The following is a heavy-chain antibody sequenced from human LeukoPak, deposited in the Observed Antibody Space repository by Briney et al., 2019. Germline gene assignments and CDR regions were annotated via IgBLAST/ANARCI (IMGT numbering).Heavy chain of an antibody. CDR1: GGSISSYY. CDR3: AATMAVGGAFDS. Sequence: SETLSLTCTVSGGSISSYYWSWIRQPPGKGLEWIGYIYYSGSINYNPSLKSRVTISVDTSKNQFSLKLSSVTAADTAVYYCAATMAVGGAFDSWGQGTMVTVSS. V-gene: IGHV4-59*01. D-gene: IGHD4/OR15-4a*01. J-gene: IGHJ3*02. CDR2: IYYSGSI.